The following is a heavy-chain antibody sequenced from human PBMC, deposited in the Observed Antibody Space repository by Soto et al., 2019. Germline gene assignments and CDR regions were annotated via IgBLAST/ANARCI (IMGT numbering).Heavy chain of an antibody. CDR1: GYRFTNYW. CDR2: IYPGDSDT. CDR3: ARVPQQKLPSTYYYGSGSYYYYYGMDV. Sequence: GESLKISCKGSGYRFTNYWIGWVRQMPGKGLEWMGIIYPGDSDTRYSPSFQGQVTISADKSINTAYLQWSSLKASDTAMYYFARVPQQKLPSTYYYGSGSYYYYYGMDVWGQGTTVTVSS. V-gene: IGHV5-51*01. J-gene: IGHJ6*02. D-gene: IGHD3-10*01.